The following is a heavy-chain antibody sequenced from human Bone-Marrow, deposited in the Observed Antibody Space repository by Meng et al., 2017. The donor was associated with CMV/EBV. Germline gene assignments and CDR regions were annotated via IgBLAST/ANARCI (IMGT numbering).Heavy chain of an antibody. CDR1: GFTFSSYG. Sequence: GESLKISCAASGFTFSSYGMNWVRQAPGKGLEWVSSISASSTYIYYADSVKGRFTISRDNAKNSLYLQMNSLRVEDTAVYFCARDYLDLRPNYWGQGTLVTVSS. CDR3: ARDYLDLRPNY. J-gene: IGHJ4*02. CDR2: ISASSTYI. V-gene: IGHV3-21*01. D-gene: IGHD6-25*01.